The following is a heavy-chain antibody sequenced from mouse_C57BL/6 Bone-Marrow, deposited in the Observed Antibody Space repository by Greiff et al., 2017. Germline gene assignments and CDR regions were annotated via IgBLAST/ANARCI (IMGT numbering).Heavy chain of an antibody. CDR1: GYSITSGYY. Sequence: EVKLMESGPGLVKPSQSLSLTCSVTGYSITSGYYWNWIRQFPGNKLEWMGYISYDGSNNYNPSLKNRISITRDTSKNQFFLKLNSVTTEDTATYYCASYYGHWGQGTTLTVSS. V-gene: IGHV3-6*01. CDR2: ISYDGSN. J-gene: IGHJ2*01. CDR3: ASYYGH.